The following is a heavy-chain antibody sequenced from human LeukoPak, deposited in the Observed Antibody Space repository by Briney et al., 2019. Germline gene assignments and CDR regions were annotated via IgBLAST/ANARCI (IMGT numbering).Heavy chain of an antibody. V-gene: IGHV3-7*01. J-gene: IGHJ5*02. D-gene: IGHD2-21*02. CDR3: ARGAGRCGADCSSGEP. Sequence: GGSLRLSRTTSGIIYSNYWMNWVRQAPGKGLEWVAYIKSDGSEINYVDSVKGRFTISRDNAKGSLYLQMHSLRAEDTAVYFCARGAGRCGADCSSGEPWGQGTLVTVSS. CDR1: GIIYSNYW. CDR2: IKSDGSEI.